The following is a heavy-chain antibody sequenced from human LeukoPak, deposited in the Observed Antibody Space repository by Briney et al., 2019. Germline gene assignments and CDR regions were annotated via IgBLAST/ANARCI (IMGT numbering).Heavy chain of an antibody. D-gene: IGHD3-10*01. J-gene: IGHJ6*03. CDR3: ARGKYYYGSGSPDYYYYMDV. CDR1: GYSFTDYY. CDR2: INPNSGGT. Sequence: ASVRVSCKASGYSFTDYYIHWVRQAPGQGLEWMGWINPNSGGTNYAQKFQGRVTMTRDTSISTAYMELSRLRSDGTAVYYCARGKYYYGSGSPDYYYYMDVWGKGTTVTISS. V-gene: IGHV1-2*02.